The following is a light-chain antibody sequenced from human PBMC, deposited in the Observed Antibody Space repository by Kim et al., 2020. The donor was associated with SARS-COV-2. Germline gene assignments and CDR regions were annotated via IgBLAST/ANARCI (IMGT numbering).Light chain of an antibody. V-gene: IGKV3-20*01. CDR3: QQYGSSPWT. J-gene: IGKJ1*01. CDR2: GAS. Sequence: SPGERATLSCRASQSVSSSYLAWYQQKPGQAPRLLIYGASSRATGIPDRFSGSGSGTDFTLTISRRGPEDFAVYYCQQYGSSPWTFGQGTKVDIK. CDR1: QSVSSSY.